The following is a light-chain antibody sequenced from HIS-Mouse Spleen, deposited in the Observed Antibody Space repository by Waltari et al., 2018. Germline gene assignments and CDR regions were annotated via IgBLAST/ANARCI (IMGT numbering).Light chain of an antibody. CDR1: QSLLHSNGYKY. J-gene: IGKJ2*01. V-gene: IGKV2-28*01. Sequence: DIVMTQSPLYLPVTPGEPASISCRSSQSLLHSNGYKYLDWYLQKPGQSPTLLIYLGSNRASGVPDRFSGSGSGTDFTLKISRVEAEDVGVYYCMQALQTPYTFGQGTKLEIK. CDR2: LGS. CDR3: MQALQTPYT.